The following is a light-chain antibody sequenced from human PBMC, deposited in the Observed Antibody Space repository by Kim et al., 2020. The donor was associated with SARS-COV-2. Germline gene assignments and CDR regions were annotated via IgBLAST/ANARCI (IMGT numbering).Light chain of an antibody. J-gene: IGKJ1*01. CDR1: QSVSNN. V-gene: IGKV3-15*01. CDR3: QQYDDWPPWT. Sequence: IVMTQSPATLSVSPGESVTLSCRANQSVSNNLAWYQQKPGQAPRLLMHGASTRATGIPARFSGSGSGTEFTLTISSLQSEDFAVYYCQQYDDWPPWTFGQGTKLDIK. CDR2: GAS.